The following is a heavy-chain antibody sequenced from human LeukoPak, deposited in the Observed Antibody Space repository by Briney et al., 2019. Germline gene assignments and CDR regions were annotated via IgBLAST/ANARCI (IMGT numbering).Heavy chain of an antibody. CDR2: MSSWRTAI. D-gene: IGHD2/OR15-2a*01. CDR3: AREPAGLFFYANGNLDL. CDR1: GFSLRKYE. Sequence: PGGSLRLSCSASGFSLRKYEMNWVRQAPGKGLEWISYMSSWRTAIYYSDSVEGRFTMSRDNAKNSVHLQMTSLRADDTALYFCAREPAGLFFYANGNLDLWGQGALVTVSS. V-gene: IGHV3-48*03. J-gene: IGHJ5*02.